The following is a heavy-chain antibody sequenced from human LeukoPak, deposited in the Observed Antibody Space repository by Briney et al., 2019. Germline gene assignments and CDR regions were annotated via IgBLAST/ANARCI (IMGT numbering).Heavy chain of an antibody. D-gene: IGHD2-21*02. CDR2: IYYSGST. V-gene: IGHV4-59*01. Sequence: SETLSLTCTVSGGSISSYYWSWIRQPPGKGLEWIGYIYYSGSTNYNPSLKSRVTISVDTSKNQFSLKLSSVTAADTAVYYCARGYCGGDCCYGYWGQGTLVTVSS. CDR1: GGSISSYY. J-gene: IGHJ4*02. CDR3: ARGYCGGDCCYGY.